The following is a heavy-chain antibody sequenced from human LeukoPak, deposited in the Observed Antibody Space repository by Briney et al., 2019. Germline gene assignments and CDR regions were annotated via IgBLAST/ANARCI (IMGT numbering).Heavy chain of an antibody. D-gene: IGHD3-10*01. CDR2: ISSSSSYI. CDR3: ARVDGSGSYQLDY. CDR1: GFSVSSNH. J-gene: IGHJ4*02. V-gene: IGHV3-21*01. Sequence: GGSLRLSCAASGFSVSSNHLTWVGQAPGKGLEWVSSISSSSSYIYYADSVKGRFTISRDNAKNSLYLQMNSLRAEDTAVYYCARVDGSGSYQLDYWGQGSLVTVSS.